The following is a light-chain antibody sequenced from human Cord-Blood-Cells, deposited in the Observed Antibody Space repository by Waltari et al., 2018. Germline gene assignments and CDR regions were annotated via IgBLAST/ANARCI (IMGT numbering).Light chain of an antibody. CDR2: EGS. J-gene: IGLJ3*02. Sequence: QSALTQPASVSGSPGQSITISCTGTSSDVGSYNLVSWYQQHPGKAPKLMIYEGSKRPSGVSNRFSGSKSGNTASLTISWLQAEDVADYYCCSYAGSSTWVFGGGTKLTVL. V-gene: IGLV2-23*01. CDR1: SSDVGSYNL. CDR3: CSYAGSSTWV.